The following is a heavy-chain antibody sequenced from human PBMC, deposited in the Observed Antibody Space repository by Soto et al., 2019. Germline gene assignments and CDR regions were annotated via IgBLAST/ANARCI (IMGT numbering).Heavy chain of an antibody. CDR1: GDSVSSNSAA. Sequence: SQTRSLTCAISGDSVSSNSAAWNWIRQSPSRGLEWLGRTYYRSKWYNDYAVSVKSRITINPDTSKNQFSLQLNSVTPEDTAVYXRARDSMRVPAAGGMDVWGQGTTVTVSS. CDR3: ARDSMRVPAAGGMDV. D-gene: IGHD2-2*01. CDR2: TYYRSKWYN. V-gene: IGHV6-1*01. J-gene: IGHJ6*02.